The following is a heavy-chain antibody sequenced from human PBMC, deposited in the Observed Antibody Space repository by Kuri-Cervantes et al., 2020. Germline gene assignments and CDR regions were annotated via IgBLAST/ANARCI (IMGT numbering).Heavy chain of an antibody. CDR1: GLTFSNLW. CDR2: IKQDGSEK. V-gene: IGHV3-7*01. J-gene: IGHJ4*02. D-gene: IGHD2-2*02. Sequence: GESLKISCAVSGLTFSNLWMTWVRQAPGRGLEWVANIKQDGSEKKYLDSVKGRFTVSRDNAKNSLYLQMDSLRGEDTAVYYCARRYPRGPVDYWGLGTLVTVSS. CDR3: ARRYPRGPVDY.